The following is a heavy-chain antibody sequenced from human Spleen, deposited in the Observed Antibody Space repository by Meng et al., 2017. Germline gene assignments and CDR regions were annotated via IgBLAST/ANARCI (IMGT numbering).Heavy chain of an antibody. V-gene: IGHV4-39*07. D-gene: IGHD4-17*01. J-gene: IGHJ4*01. CDR2: TFYNGIT. CDR1: GGSIFTSNYY. Sequence: SETLSLTCTVSGGSIFTSNYYWIWIRQPPGKGLEWIGTTFYNGITYYNPSLRSRVTISVDTSKNHFSLKLSSVTAADTAVFYCAREAKSTVTTYYFGYWGQG. CDR3: AREAKSTVTTYYFGY.